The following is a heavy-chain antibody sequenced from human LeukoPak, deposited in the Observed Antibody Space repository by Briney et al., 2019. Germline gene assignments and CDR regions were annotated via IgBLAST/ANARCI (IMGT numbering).Heavy chain of an antibody. CDR3: ASLRVVPAAMGTFDY. Sequence: PSETLSLTCAVSGGSISSSNWWSWVRQPPGKGLEWIGEIYHSGSTNYNPSLKSRVTISVDTSKNQFSLKLSSVTAADTAVYYCASLRVVPAAMGTFDYWGQGTLVTVSS. V-gene: IGHV4-4*02. CDR1: GGSISSSNW. CDR2: IYHSGST. D-gene: IGHD2-2*01. J-gene: IGHJ4*02.